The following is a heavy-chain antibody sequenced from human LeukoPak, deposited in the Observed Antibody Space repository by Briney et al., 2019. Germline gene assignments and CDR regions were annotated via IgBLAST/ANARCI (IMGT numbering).Heavy chain of an antibody. Sequence: SETLSLTCTVSGGSISSSSYYWGWIRQPPGKGLEWIGSIYYSGSTYYNPSLKSRVTISVDTSKNQFSLKLSSVTAADTAVYYCLRFLEWSVIDYWGQGTLVTVS. V-gene: IGHV4-39*01. CDR2: IYYSGST. CDR1: GGSISSSSYY. D-gene: IGHD3-3*01. J-gene: IGHJ4*02. CDR3: LRFLEWSVIDY.